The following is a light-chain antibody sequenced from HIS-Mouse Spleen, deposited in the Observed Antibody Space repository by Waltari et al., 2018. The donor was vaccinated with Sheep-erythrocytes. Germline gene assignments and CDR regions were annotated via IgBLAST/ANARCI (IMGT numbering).Light chain of an antibody. CDR2: DVS. V-gene: IGLV2-11*01. CDR3: CSYAGSYNHV. Sequence: QSALTQPRSVSGSPGQSVTISCTGTSSDVAGYHYVSWYQQHPGKAPKLMIYDVSKRPSGVPDRFSGSKSGNTASLTISGLQAEDEADYYCCSYAGSYNHVFGTGTKVTVL. CDR1: SSDVAGYHY. J-gene: IGLJ1*01.